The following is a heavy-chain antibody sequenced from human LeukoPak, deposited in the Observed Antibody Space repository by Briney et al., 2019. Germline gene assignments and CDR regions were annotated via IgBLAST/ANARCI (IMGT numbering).Heavy chain of an antibody. CDR2: IYYTGST. Sequence: SETLSLICTVSRGSISSSFWTWIRQSPGKGLEWLAYIYYTGSTNLNPSLKSRLTISVDTSKNQFSLRLSSVTAADTAVYYRARGLLWFQAFDIWGQGTMVTVSS. CDR3: ARGLLWFQAFDI. V-gene: IGHV4-59*01. CDR1: RGSISSSF. J-gene: IGHJ3*02. D-gene: IGHD3-10*01.